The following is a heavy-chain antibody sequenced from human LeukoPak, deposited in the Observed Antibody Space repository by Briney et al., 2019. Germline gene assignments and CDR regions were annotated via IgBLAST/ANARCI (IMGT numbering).Heavy chain of an antibody. D-gene: IGHD6-19*01. V-gene: IGHV1-69*02. CDR2: IIPILGIA. Sequence: SVKVSCKASGGTFSSYTISWVRQAPGQGLEWMGRIIPILGIANYAQKFQGRVTITADKSTSTAYMELSSLRSADTAVYYCASGWYSSGWYRGYNWFDPWGQGTLVTVSS. CDR3: ASGWYSSGWYRGYNWFDP. J-gene: IGHJ5*02. CDR1: GGTFSSYT.